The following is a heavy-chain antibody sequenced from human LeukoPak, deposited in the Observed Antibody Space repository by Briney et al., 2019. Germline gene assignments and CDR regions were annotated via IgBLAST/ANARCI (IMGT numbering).Heavy chain of an antibody. Sequence: PGGSLRLSCAASEFTFSSYSMNWVRQAPGKGLEWVSYITNSGNSKSYADSVKGRFTISRDNAKNSLYLQMNSLRAEDTAVYYCAREPWFDPWGQGTLVTVSS. CDR3: AREPWFDP. CDR1: EFTFSSYS. V-gene: IGHV3-48*04. J-gene: IGHJ5*02. CDR2: ITNSGNSK.